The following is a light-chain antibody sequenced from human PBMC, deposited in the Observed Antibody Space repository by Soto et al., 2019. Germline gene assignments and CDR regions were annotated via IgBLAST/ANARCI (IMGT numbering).Light chain of an antibody. Sequence: VIQLTPPPSSISASVGDSVTITCRLSQGISTYLAWYQQKPGKAPELLIYTASTLQRGVPSRFSGIGSGTDFTLAISSLQSEDCATYYCQQYYSFPPMFGQGTKVDIK. CDR3: QQYYSFPPM. J-gene: IGKJ1*01. CDR2: TAS. V-gene: IGKV1D-8*01. CDR1: QGISTY.